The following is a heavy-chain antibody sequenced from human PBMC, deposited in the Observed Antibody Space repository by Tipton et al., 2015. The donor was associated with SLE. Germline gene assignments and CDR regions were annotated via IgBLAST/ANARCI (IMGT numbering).Heavy chain of an antibody. J-gene: IGHJ6*03. Sequence: SLRLSCAASGFTFSSYSMNWVRQAPGKGLEWVSSISSSSSYIYYADPVKGRFTISRDNAKNSLYLQMNSLRAEDTAVYYCARHSSNADYMDVWGKGTTVTVSS. CDR1: GFTFSSYS. CDR2: ISSSSSYI. CDR3: ARHSSNADYMDV. V-gene: IGHV3-21*01. D-gene: IGHD6-13*01.